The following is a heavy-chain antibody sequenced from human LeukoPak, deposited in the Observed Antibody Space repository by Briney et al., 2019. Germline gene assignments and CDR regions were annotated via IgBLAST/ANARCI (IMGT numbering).Heavy chain of an antibody. CDR3: SRENGAFSPFGY. J-gene: IGHJ4*02. V-gene: IGHV4-4*02. D-gene: IGHD2-8*01. Sequence: SGTLSLTCGVSGGSITTTNWWSWVHQPPGQGLEWIGEIHLSGRTNYHPSLNSRVTLALDTSKNHLSLSLTSVTAADTAVYYCSRENGAFSPFGYWGQGTLVTVPS. CDR2: IHLSGRT. CDR1: GGSITTTNW.